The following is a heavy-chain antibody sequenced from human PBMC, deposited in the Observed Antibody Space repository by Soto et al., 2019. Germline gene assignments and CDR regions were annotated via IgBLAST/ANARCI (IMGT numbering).Heavy chain of an antibody. CDR2: IHYSGST. J-gene: IGHJ4*02. CDR3: ARHPRDGFTFDY. D-gene: IGHD5-12*01. CDR1: GGSISSYY. V-gene: IGHV4-59*01. Sequence: SETLSLTCTVSGGSISSYYWSWIRQPPGKGLEWIGYIHYSGSTNYNPSLKSRVTISVDTSKNQFSLKLSSVTAADTAVYYCARHPRDGFTFDYWGQGTLVAVSS.